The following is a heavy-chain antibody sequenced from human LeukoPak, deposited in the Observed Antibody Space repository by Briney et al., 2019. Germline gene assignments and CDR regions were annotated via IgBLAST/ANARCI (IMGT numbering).Heavy chain of an antibody. D-gene: IGHD1-26*01. CDR2: MNVKTGAT. J-gene: IGHJ4*02. V-gene: IGHV1-2*02. CDR1: GYTFTDYD. Sequence: ASVTVSCKASGYTFTDYDIHWVRQAPGHGLEWLGWMNVKTGATSSAQRFPGRFTMTRDTSIGTASMEFSSLTSDDTAVYYCARQSGTYWGLDYWGQGTLVTVSS. CDR3: ARQSGTYWGLDY.